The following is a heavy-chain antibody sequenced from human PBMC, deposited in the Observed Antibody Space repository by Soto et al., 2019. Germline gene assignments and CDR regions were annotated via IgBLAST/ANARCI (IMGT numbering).Heavy chain of an antibody. CDR2: IWYDGSNK. CDR3: ARPRRGYNPDAFDI. D-gene: IGHD5-12*01. J-gene: IGHJ3*02. CDR1: GFTFSSYG. Sequence: GGSLRLSCAASGFTFSSYGMHWVRQAPGKGLEWVAVIWYDGSNKCYADSVKGRFTISRDNSKNTLYLQMNSLRAEDTAVYYCARPRRGYNPDAFDIWGQGTMVTVSS. V-gene: IGHV3-33*01.